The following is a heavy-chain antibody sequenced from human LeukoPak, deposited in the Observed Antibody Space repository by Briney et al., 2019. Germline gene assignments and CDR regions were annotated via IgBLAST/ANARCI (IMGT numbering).Heavy chain of an antibody. CDR2: IYTSGST. CDR1: GGSISSYY. Sequence: SETLSLTCTVSGGSISSYYWSWIRQPPGKGLEWIGYIYTSGSTNYNPSLKGRVTISVDTSKNQFSLKLSSVTAADTAVYYCARHSTVAGTRYWGQGTLVTVSS. D-gene: IGHD6-19*01. J-gene: IGHJ4*02. CDR3: ARHSTVAGTRY. V-gene: IGHV4-4*09.